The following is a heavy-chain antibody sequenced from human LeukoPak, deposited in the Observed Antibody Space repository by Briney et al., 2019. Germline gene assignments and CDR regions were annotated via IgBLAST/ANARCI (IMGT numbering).Heavy chain of an antibody. D-gene: IGHD3-22*01. Sequence: ASVTVSCTASSYTFTSYGISWVRQAPGQGLEWMGWISAYNGNTNYAQKLQGRVTMTTDTSTSTAYMELRSLRSDDTAVYYCTYDSSGYHDYWGQGTLVTVSS. CDR3: TYDSSGYHDY. CDR1: SYTFTSYG. V-gene: IGHV1-18*01. CDR2: ISAYNGNT. J-gene: IGHJ4*02.